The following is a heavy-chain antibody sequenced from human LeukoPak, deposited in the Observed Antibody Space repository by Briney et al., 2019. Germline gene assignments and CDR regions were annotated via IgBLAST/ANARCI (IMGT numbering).Heavy chain of an antibody. V-gene: IGHV3-64D*06. D-gene: IGHD3-10*01. Sequence: GGSLRLSCSASGFTFSSYSMHWVRQAPEKGLEYVSDISTNGGSTYYAGSVKGRFTISRDNSKNTLYLQMSSLRAEDTAVYYCVSDGSGSYSGGSYCYYDGMDVWGKGATVTVSS. CDR2: ISTNGGST. CDR3: VSDGSGSYSGGSYCYYDGMDV. CDR1: GFTFSSYS. J-gene: IGHJ6*04.